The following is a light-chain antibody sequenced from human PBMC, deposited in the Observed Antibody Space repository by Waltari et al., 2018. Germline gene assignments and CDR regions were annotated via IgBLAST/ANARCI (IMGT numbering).Light chain of an antibody. CDR2: DVS. CDR1: SSDVGGYNY. CDR3: SSYTSSSTFVV. V-gene: IGLV2-14*01. Sequence: QSALTQPASVSGSPGQSITISCTGPSSDVGGYNYVSWYQQHPGKAPKLMIYDVSKRPSGVSNRFSGSKSGNTASLTSSGLQAEYEADYYGSSYTSSSTFVVFGGGTKLTVL. J-gene: IGLJ2*01.